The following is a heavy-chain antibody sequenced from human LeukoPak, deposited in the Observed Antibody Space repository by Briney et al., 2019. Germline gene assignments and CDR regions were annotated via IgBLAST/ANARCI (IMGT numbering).Heavy chain of an antibody. D-gene: IGHD3-3*01. CDR2: ISAYNGNT. CDR1: GYTFTSYG. CDR3: AREKGHYDFWSGYFVDV. J-gene: IGHJ6*02. V-gene: IGHV1-18*01. Sequence: EASVTVSCKASGYTFTSYGISWVRQAPGQGLEWMGWISAYNGNTNYAQKLQGRVTMTTDTSTSTAYMELRSLRSDDTAVYYCAREKGHYDFWSGYFVDVWGQGTTVTVSS.